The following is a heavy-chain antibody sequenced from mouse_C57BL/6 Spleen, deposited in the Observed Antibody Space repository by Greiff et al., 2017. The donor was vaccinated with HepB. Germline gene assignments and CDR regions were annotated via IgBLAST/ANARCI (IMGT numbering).Heavy chain of an antibody. J-gene: IGHJ2*01. CDR2: ISDGGSYT. CDR1: GFTFSSYA. D-gene: IGHD3-3*01. Sequence: EVKVVESGGGLVKPGGSLKLSCAASGFTFSSYAMSWVRQTPEKRLEWVATISDGGSYTYYPDNVKGRFTISRDNAKNNLYLQMSHLKSEDTTMYYCAREGGRGFDYWGQGTTLTVSS. V-gene: IGHV5-4*01. CDR3: AREGGRGFDY.